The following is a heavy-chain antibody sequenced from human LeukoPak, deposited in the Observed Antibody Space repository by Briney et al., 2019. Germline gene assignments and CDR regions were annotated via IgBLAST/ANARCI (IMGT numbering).Heavy chain of an antibody. J-gene: IGHJ4*01. V-gene: IGHV3-23*01. Sequence: GGSLRLSCAASGFTFSNSAMSWVRQAPGKGLEWVSTLSGSGITTYYADSVKGRFTISRGNSKNTLYLQMNSLRAVDTAVYYCAKGIYSSGWSYFDYWGHGTLVTVSS. CDR2: LSGSGITT. CDR1: GFTFSNSA. CDR3: AKGIYSSGWSYFDY. D-gene: IGHD6-19*01.